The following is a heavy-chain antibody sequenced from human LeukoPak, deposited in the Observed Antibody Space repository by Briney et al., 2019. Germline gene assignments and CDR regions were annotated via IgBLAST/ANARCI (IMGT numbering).Heavy chain of an antibody. J-gene: IGHJ1*01. CDR1: GGSFSGYY. D-gene: IGHD6-19*01. V-gene: IGHV4-34*01. CDR2: INHSGST. CDR3: ARVSISGWIQH. Sequence: SETLSLTCAVYGGSFSGYYWSWIRQRPGKGLEWIGEINHSGSTNYNPSLKSRVTISVDTSKNQFSLKLSSVTAADTAVYYCARVSISGWIQHWGQGTLVTVSS.